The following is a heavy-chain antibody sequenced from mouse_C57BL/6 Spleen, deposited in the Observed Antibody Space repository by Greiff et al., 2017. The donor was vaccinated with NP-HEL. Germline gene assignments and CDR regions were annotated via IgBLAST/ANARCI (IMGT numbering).Heavy chain of an antibody. CDR2: IYPGDGDT. V-gene: IGHV1-82*01. Sequence: VQLQQSGPELVKPGASVKISCKASGYAFSSSWMNWVKQRPGKGLEWIGRIYPGDGDTNYNGKFKGKATLTADKSSSTAYMQLSSLTSEDSAVYFCARILYYGSQWYFDVWGTGTTVTVSS. D-gene: IGHD1-1*01. CDR1: GYAFSSSW. CDR3: ARILYYGSQWYFDV. J-gene: IGHJ1*03.